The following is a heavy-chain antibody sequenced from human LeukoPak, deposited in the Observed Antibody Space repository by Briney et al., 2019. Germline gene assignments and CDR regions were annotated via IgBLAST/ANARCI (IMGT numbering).Heavy chain of an antibody. CDR1: GGSFSGYY. D-gene: IGHD3-3*01. Sequence: PSETLSLTCAVYGGSFSGYYWSWIRQPPGKGLEWIGEINHSGSTNYNPSLKSRVTISVDTSKNQFSLKLSSVTAADTAVCYCASSYYDFWSGYYSGDYWGQGTLVTVSS. J-gene: IGHJ4*02. V-gene: IGHV4-34*01. CDR3: ASSYYDFWSGYYSGDY. CDR2: INHSGST.